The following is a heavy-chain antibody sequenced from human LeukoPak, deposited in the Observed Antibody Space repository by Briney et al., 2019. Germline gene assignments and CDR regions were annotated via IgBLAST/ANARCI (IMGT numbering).Heavy chain of an antibody. CDR2: SDLEDGET. CDR3: AREFLQQLAQFGGYGMDV. V-gene: IGHV1-24*01. CDR1: GDTLTELS. J-gene: IGHJ6*02. Sequence: ASVKVSCQVSGDTLTELSMHWVRQAPGKGLEWVGGSDLEDGETIYAQKFQGRVTITADKSTSTAYMELSSLRSEDTAVYYCAREFLQQLAQFGGYGMDVWGQGTTVTVSS. D-gene: IGHD6-13*01.